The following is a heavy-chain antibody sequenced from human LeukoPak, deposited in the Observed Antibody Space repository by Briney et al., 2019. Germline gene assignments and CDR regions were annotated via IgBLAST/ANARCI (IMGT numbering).Heavy chain of an antibody. D-gene: IGHD3-3*01. V-gene: IGHV3-23*01. CDR3: ASTLYDFWSGYAFDI. J-gene: IGHJ3*02. CDR1: GFTFSSYA. Sequence: GGSLRLSCAASGFTFSSYAMSWVRQAPGKGLEWVSAISGSGGSTYYADSVKGRFTISRDNAKNSLYLQMNSLRAEDTAVYYCASTLYDFWSGYAFDIWGQGTMVTVSS. CDR2: ISGSGGST.